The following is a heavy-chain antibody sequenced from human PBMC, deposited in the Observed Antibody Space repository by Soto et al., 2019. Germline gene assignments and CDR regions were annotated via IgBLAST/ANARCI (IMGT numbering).Heavy chain of an antibody. CDR3: SRGQVVAAQH. Sequence: SETLSLTCAVSGGSISSGGYSWSWIRQPPGKGLEWIGYIYHSGSTYYNPSLKSRVTISVDRSKNQFSLKLSSVTAADTAVYYCSRGQVVAAQHWGQGTLVTVSS. CDR1: GGSISSGGYS. CDR2: IYHSGST. V-gene: IGHV4-30-2*01. J-gene: IGHJ4*02. D-gene: IGHD2-15*01.